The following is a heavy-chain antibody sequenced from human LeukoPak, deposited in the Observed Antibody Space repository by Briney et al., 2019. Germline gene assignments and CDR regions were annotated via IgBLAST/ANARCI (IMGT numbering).Heavy chain of an antibody. D-gene: IGHD4-11*01. V-gene: IGHV4-59*01. CDR1: GGSITSYY. J-gene: IGHJ2*01. Sequence: SETLSLTCTVSGGSITSYYWSWIRQTPGKGLEWIGYVHYSGTTSYNPSLKSRGTISADMSKNQFSLKLSSVTAADTAVYYCARDSSGYSSSWYFDLWGRGTLVTVSS. CDR2: VHYSGTT. CDR3: ARDSSGYSSSWYFDL.